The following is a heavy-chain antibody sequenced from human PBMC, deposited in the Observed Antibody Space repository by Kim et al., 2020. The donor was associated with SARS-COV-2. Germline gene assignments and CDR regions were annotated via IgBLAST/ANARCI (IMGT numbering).Heavy chain of an antibody. J-gene: IGHJ4*02. CDR1: GFTFSSYW. V-gene: IGHV3-7*01. CDR3: ARYETFLDYYGSGWIQAFDY. D-gene: IGHD3-10*01. Sequence: GGSLRLSCAASGFTFSSYWMSWVRQAPGKGLEWVANIKQDGSEKYYVDSVKGRFTISRDNAKNSLYLQMNSLRAEDTAVYYCARYETFLDYYGSGWIQAFDYWGQGTLVTVSS. CDR2: IKQDGSEK.